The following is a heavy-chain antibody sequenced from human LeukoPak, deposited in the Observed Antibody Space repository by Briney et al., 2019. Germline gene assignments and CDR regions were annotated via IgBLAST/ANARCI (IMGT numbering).Heavy chain of an antibody. J-gene: IGHJ3*01. D-gene: IGHD2/OR15-2a*01. CDR2: IRQDGTEK. V-gene: IGHV3-7*01. CDR1: GFIIGSYW. CDR3: ARAGYYGDDALDL. Sequence: GGSLRLSCVASGFIIGSYWMSWVRQAPGKGLEWVANIRQDGTEKYYVDSVKGRLTISRDNAKNSLYLQMNNLTAADTAIYYCARAGYYGDDALDLWGQGTRVTVSS.